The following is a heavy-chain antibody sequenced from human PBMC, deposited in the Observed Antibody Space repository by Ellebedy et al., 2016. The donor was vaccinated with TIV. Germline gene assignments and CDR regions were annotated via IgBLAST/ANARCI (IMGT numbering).Heavy chain of an antibody. CDR3: ARRGVRGVHNGDVDY. D-gene: IGHD3-10*01. CDR1: GGSISSYY. V-gene: IGHV4-34*01. J-gene: IGHJ4*02. Sequence: SETLSLTCTVSGGSISSYYRSWIRQPPGKGLEWIGEINHSGSTNYNPSLKSRVTVSVDTSKNQFSLKLSSVTAADTAVYYCARRGVRGVHNGDVDYWGQGTLVTVSS. CDR2: INHSGST.